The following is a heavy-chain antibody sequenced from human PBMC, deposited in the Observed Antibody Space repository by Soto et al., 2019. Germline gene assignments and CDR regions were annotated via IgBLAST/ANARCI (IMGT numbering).Heavy chain of an antibody. Sequence: SETLSLTCAVYGGSFSGYYWTWIRQPPGKGLEWVGEINHSGTINFNPSLKSRLTISLDTSKKHFSLKLSSVTDADTAAYYCARADRTLVTSYSLDVWGQGTTVTVSS. J-gene: IGHJ6*02. CDR3: ARADRTLVTSYSLDV. V-gene: IGHV4-34*01. CDR2: INHSGTI. CDR1: GGSFSGYY. D-gene: IGHD2-21*02.